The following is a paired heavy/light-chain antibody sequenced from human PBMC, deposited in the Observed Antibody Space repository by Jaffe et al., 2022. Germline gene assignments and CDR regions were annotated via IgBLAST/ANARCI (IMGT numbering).Light chain of an antibody. CDR1: SSDVGGHNY. V-gene: IGLV2-11*01. J-gene: IGLJ1*01. CDR3: CSYAAGLYV. Sequence: QSALTQPRSVSGSPGQSVTISCTGSSSDVGGHNYVSWYQQHPGRAPKLMIYDVSKRPSGVPDRFSGSKSGNTASLTISGLQTEDEADYYCCSYAAGLYVFGTGTEVTVL. CDR2: DVS.
Heavy chain of an antibody. J-gene: IGHJ5*02. Sequence: ELQLVQSGAEVKKPGESLKISCKGSGYSFANNWVGWVRQMPGKGLEWMGIMNPSDSDTRYRASFQGQVIISADKSISTAYLQWSSLKASDTAMYYCVRAGYAAGWDLWGQGTLVTVSS. CDR2: MNPSDSDT. CDR3: VRAGYAAGWDL. D-gene: IGHD6-19*01. CDR1: GYSFANNW. V-gene: IGHV5-51*03.